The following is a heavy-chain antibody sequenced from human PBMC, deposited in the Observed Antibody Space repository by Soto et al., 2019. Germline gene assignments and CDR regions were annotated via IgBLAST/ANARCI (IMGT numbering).Heavy chain of an antibody. Sequence: GASVKVSCKASGYTFTGYYMHWVRQAPGQGLEWMGWINPNSGGTNYAQKFQGWVTMTRDTSISTAYMELSRLRSDDTAMYYCARGCSSTSCYAHYYRMDVWGQGTTVTVSS. V-gene: IGHV1-2*04. J-gene: IGHJ6*02. CDR3: ARGCSSTSCYAHYYRMDV. CDR1: GYTFTGYY. CDR2: INPNSGGT. D-gene: IGHD2-2*01.